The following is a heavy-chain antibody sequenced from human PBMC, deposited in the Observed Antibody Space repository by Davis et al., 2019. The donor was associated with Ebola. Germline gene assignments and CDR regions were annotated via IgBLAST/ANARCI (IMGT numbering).Heavy chain of an antibody. CDR1: GFTVSYNE. Sequence: GESLKISCAASGFTVSYNEMSWVRQAPGKGLEWVSSISGGTPYYADSRKGRFTISRDNSKNTLHLQMNSLRAEDTAVCNCKKDLRYSYGYYYYYYMDVWGKGTTVTVSS. J-gene: IGHJ6*03. CDR2: ISGGTP. CDR3: KKDLRYSYGYYYYYYMDV. D-gene: IGHD5-18*01. V-gene: IGHV3-38-3*01.